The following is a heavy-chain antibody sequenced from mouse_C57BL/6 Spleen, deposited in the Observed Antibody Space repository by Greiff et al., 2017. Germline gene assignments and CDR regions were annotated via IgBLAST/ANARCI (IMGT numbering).Heavy chain of an antibody. J-gene: IGHJ3*01. CDR2: IDPETGGT. D-gene: IGHD2-2*01. V-gene: IGHV1-15*01. Sequence: VQRVESGAELVRPGASVTLSCKASGYTFTDYEMHWVKQTPVHGLEWIGAIDPETGGTAYNQKFKGKAILTADKSSSTAYMELRSLTSEDSAVYYCTRSPYGYVLCAYWGQGTLVTVSA. CDR1: GYTFTDYE. CDR3: TRSPYGYVLCAY.